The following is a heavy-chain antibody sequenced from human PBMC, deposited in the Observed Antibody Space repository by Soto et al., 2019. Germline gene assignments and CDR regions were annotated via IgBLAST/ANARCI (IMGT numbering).Heavy chain of an antibody. V-gene: IGHV1-3*01. CDR2: INAGNGNT. CDR1: GYTFTSYA. Sequence: GASVKVFSKASGYTFTSYAMHWVRQAPGQRLEWMGWINAGNGNTKYSQKFQGRVTITRDTSASTAYMERSSLRSEDTAVYYCARDLMVRGVIGAFEIWGQGTMVTVSS. CDR3: ARDLMVRGVIGAFEI. J-gene: IGHJ3*02. D-gene: IGHD3-10*01.